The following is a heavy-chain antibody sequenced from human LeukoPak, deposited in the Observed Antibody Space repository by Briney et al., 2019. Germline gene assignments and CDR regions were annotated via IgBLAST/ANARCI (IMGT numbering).Heavy chain of an antibody. J-gene: IGHJ4*02. V-gene: IGHV3-7*01. D-gene: IGHD1-1*01. CDR1: GFTFSTYW. CDR3: ARGGTWDLDY. Sequence: GGSLRLSCAASGFTFSTYWMTWVRQAPGKGLECVANIKPDGSEKYYEDSVEGRFTISRDNAKNSLYLQMNSLRAEDTALYYCARGGTWDLDYWGQGTLVTVSS. CDR2: IKPDGSEK.